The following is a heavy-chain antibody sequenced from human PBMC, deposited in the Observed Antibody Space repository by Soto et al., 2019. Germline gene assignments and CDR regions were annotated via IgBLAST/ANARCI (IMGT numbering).Heavy chain of an antibody. J-gene: IGHJ5*02. CDR2: LYYRGRT. CDR3: LRGLAR. V-gene: IGHV4-31*07. Sequence: NLYITCTVSGGSIGSGGYYWAGIRHHTGKGLEWIGYLYYRGRTSSNPSLKSRDTISVDTSKNQFCLKLSSVSPTDTAVYYYLRGLARCGQGTLVT. CDR1: GGSIGSGGYY.